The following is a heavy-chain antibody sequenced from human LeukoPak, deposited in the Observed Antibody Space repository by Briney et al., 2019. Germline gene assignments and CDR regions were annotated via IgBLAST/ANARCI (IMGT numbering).Heavy chain of an antibody. CDR3: VHRTSVTSVDH. CDR2: IYGNDDK. D-gene: IGHD4-17*01. CDR1: GFSLNTNAVV. J-gene: IGHJ4*02. Sequence: ESGPTLVKPTQTLTLTCTFSGFSLNTNAVVVGWVRQPPGQALEWLTFIYGNDDKRYSPSLQSRLTITKDTSKTQVVLTMTDMDYVDTATYYCVHRTSVTSVDHWGQGTLVTVSS. V-gene: IGHV2-5*01.